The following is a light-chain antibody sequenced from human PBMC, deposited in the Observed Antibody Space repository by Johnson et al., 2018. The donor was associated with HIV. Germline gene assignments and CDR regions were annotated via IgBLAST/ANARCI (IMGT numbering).Light chain of an antibody. V-gene: IGLV1-51*02. Sequence: QSVLTQPPSVSAAPGQKVTISCYGSSSNIGNNYVSWYQQLPGTAPKLLIYENNKRPSDIPDRFSGSKSGTSATLGITGLQTGDEADYYCGTWDTSLSAGGVFGTVTKVTVL. J-gene: IGLJ1*01. CDR2: ENN. CDR1: SSNIGNNY. CDR3: GTWDTSLSAGGV.